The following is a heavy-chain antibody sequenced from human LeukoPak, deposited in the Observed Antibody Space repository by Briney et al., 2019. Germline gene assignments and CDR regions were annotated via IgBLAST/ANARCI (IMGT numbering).Heavy chain of an antibody. CDR1: GFTFSSYA. CDR2: ISGSGGST. CDR3: AKDSAIAVAGTDGSDY. J-gene: IGHJ4*02. V-gene: IGHV3-23*01. D-gene: IGHD6-19*01. Sequence: GGSLRLFYAASGFTFSSYAMSGLRRAPGKGLEWVSSISGSGGSTYYADSVRGRFTISRDNSKNPLYLQMNSLRAEDTAVYYCAKDSAIAVAGTDGSDYWGQGTLVTVSS.